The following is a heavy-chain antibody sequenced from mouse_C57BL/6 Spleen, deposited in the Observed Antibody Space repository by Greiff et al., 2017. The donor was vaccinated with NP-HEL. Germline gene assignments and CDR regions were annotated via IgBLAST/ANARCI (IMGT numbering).Heavy chain of an antibody. D-gene: IGHD2-4*01. CDR1: GYTFTSYW. J-gene: IGHJ3*01. CDR2: INPSNGGT. Sequence: QVHVKQPGTELVKPGASVKLSCKASGYTFTSYWMHWVKQRPGQGLEWIGNINPSNGGTNYNEKFKSKATLTVDKSSSTAYMQLSSLTSEDSAVYYCARCADYDEMKTAWFAYWGQGTLVTVSA. CDR3: ARCADYDEMKTAWFAY. V-gene: IGHV1-53*01.